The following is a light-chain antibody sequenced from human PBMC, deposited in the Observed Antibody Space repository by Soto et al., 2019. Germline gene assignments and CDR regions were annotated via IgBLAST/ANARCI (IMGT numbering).Light chain of an antibody. CDR3: SSYAGSNDRVV. Sequence: QSARTQPPSASGSPGQSVTISCTATSSDVGGYNYVSWYQQHPGKAPKLMIYEVSKRPSGVPDRFSGSKSGNTASLTVSGLQAEDEAEYYCSSYAGSNDRVVFGGGTQLTVL. J-gene: IGLJ2*01. CDR2: EVS. V-gene: IGLV2-8*01. CDR1: SSDVGGYNY.